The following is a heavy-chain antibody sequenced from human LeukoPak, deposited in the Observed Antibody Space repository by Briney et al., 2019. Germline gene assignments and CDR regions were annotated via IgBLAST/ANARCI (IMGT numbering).Heavy chain of an antibody. J-gene: IGHJ4*02. Sequence: PGGSLRLSCAASGFTFDDYAMHWVRQAPGKGLEWVSGISWNSGSIGYADSVKGRFTISRDNAKNSLYLQMNSLRAEDTALYYCAKDKGRITMVRGVPYFDYWGQGTLVTVSS. CDR1: GFTFDDYA. V-gene: IGHV3-9*01. CDR3: AKDKGRITMVRGVPYFDY. CDR2: ISWNSGSI. D-gene: IGHD3-10*01.